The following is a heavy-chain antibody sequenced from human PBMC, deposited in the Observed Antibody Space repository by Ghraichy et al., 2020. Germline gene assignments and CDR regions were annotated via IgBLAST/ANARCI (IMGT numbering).Heavy chain of an antibody. Sequence: SGPTLVKPTQTLTLTCTFSGFSLSTSGVGVGWIRQPPGKALEWLALIYWDDDERYSPSLKSRLTITKDTSKNQVVLIMTNMDPVDTATYYCARIKRSGSYSEGYYYYGMDVWGQGTTVTVS. CDR3: ARIKRSGSYSEGYYYYGMDV. CDR2: IYWDDDE. J-gene: IGHJ6*02. D-gene: IGHD1-26*01. CDR1: GFSLSTSGVG. V-gene: IGHV2-5*02.